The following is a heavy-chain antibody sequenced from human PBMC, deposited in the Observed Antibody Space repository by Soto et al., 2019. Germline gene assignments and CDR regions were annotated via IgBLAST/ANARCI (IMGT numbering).Heavy chain of an antibody. CDR3: ARSFSNIVATPTLGIDY. V-gene: IGHV4-39*01. CDR2: IYYSGST. D-gene: IGHD5-12*01. Sequence: PSETLSLTCTVSGGSISSSSYYWGWIRQPPGKGLEWIGSIYYSGSTYYNPSLKSRVTISVDTSKNQFSLKLSSVTAADTAVYYCARSFSNIVATPTLGIDYWGQGTLVTVSS. CDR1: GGSISSSSYY. J-gene: IGHJ4*02.